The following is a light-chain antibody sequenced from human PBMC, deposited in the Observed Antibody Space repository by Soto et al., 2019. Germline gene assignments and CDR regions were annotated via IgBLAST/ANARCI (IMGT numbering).Light chain of an antibody. CDR2: KAS. J-gene: IGKJ1*01. CDR1: QSISSW. Sequence: DIQMTQSPSTLSASVGDRVTITCRASQSISSWLAWYQQKPGKAPKLLIYKASSLESGVPSRFSCSGSGTEFTLTISRLQPDDFATYYCQQYNSYWTFGQGTKVEIK. CDR3: QQYNSYWT. V-gene: IGKV1-5*03.